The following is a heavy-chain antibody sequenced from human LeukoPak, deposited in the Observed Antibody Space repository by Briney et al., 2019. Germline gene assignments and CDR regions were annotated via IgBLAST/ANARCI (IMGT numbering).Heavy chain of an antibody. CDR3: ARDRVLDATFYKYYALDV. D-gene: IGHD2/OR15-2a*01. CDR2: IYTSGST. V-gene: IGHV4-4*07. J-gene: IGHJ6*02. CDR1: GGSISSYF. Sequence: PSETLSLTCTVSGGSISSYFWSWIRQPAGKGLEWIGRIYTSGSTNYNPSLKSRVTISVDTSKNQFSLNLNSVTAADTAVYYCARDRVLDATFYKYYALDVWGQGTTVTVSS.